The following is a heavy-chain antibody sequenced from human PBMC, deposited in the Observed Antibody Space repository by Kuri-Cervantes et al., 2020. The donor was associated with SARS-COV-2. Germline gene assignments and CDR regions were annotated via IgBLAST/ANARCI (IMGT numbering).Heavy chain of an antibody. CDR1: GFTFSSYS. J-gene: IGHJ4*02. Sequence: GGSLRLSCAASGFTFSSYSMNWVRQAPGKGLEWVSYISSSSSTTYYADSVKGRFTISRDNSKNTLYLQMNSLRAEDTAVYYCARDLGEGPTGYWGQGTLVTVSS. CDR2: ISSSSSTT. CDR3: ARDLGEGPTGY. V-gene: IGHV3-48*01. D-gene: IGHD3-16*01.